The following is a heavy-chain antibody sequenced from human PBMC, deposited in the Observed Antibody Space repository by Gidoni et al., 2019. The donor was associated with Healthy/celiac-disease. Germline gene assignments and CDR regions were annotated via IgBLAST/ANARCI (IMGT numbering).Heavy chain of an antibody. J-gene: IGHJ5*02. CDR2: IYYSGST. Sequence: QLQLQESGPGLVKPSETLSLTCTVSGGSISSSSYYWGWIRQPPGKGLEWIGSIYYSGSTYYNPSLKSRVTISVDTSKNQFSLKLSSVTAADTAVYYCARRSGPGSYPFFSYWFDPWGQGTLVTVSS. CDR1: GGSISSSSYY. D-gene: IGHD3-10*01. V-gene: IGHV4-39*01. CDR3: ARRSGPGSYPFFSYWFDP.